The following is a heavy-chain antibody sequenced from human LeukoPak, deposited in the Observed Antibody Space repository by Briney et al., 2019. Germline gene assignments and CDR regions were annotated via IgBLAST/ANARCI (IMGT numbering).Heavy chain of an antibody. CDR1: GGSISSYY. Sequence: PSEPLSLTCTASGGSISSYYWSWIRQPPGKRLEWIGHIYYSGSTNYNPSLKSRVTISVDTSKNQFPLKLSSVTAADTAVYYCASRSSIWSGYQDTLYYFDSWGQGTLVTVSS. J-gene: IGHJ4*02. D-gene: IGHD3-3*01. V-gene: IGHV4-59*01. CDR2: IYYSGST. CDR3: ASRSSIWSGYQDTLYYFDS.